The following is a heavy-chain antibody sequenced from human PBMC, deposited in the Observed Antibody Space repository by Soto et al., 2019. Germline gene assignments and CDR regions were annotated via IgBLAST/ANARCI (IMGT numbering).Heavy chain of an antibody. CDR1: GFSFSNNG. Sequence: GGSLRLSCAASGFSFSNNGMHWVRQAPGKGLEWVAIISYDGSKKYYADSVKGRFTISRDNSKNTLYLQMNSLRVEDTAIYYCAKDRVESGLGEIDYWGQGTLVTVS. V-gene: IGHV3-30*18. D-gene: IGHD3-16*01. CDR2: ISYDGSKK. J-gene: IGHJ4*02. CDR3: AKDRVESGLGEIDY.